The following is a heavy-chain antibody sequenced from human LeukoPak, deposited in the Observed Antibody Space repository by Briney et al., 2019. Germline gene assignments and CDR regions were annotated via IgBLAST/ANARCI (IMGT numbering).Heavy chain of an antibody. D-gene: IGHD3-16*01. CDR1: GGSFSGYY. Sequence: SETLSLTCAVYGGSFSGYYWGWIRQPPGKGLEWIGSIYYSGSTYYNPSLKSRVTISVDTSKNQFSLKLSSVTAADTAVYYCARSFARYDYVWAPQPIYWGQGTLVTVSS. V-gene: IGHV4-39*01. CDR2: IYYSGST. CDR3: ARSFARYDYVWAPQPIY. J-gene: IGHJ4*02.